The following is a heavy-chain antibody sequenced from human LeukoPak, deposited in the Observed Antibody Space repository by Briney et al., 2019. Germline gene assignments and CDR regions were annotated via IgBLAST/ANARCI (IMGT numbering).Heavy chain of an antibody. CDR1: GGSISSYY. CDR2: IYYSGST. J-gene: IGHJ4*02. D-gene: IGHD6-13*01. V-gene: IGHV4-59*12. CDR3: ARGARAAALGIAYYFDY. Sequence: SETLSLTCTVSGGSISSYYWSWIRQPPGKGLEWIGYIYYSGSTNYNPSLKSRVTISVDTSKNQFSLKLSSVTAADTAVYYCARGARAAALGIAYYFDYWGQGTLVTVSS.